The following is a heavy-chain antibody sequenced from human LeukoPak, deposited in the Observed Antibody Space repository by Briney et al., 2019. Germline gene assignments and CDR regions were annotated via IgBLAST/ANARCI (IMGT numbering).Heavy chain of an antibody. V-gene: IGHV1-69*05. CDR1: GGTFSSYA. D-gene: IGHD2-2*01. Sequence: SVKVSCKASGGTFSSYAISWVRQAPGQGLEWMGGIIPIFGTANYAQKFQGRVTITTDESTSTAYMELSSLRSEDTAVYYCARDGAPQHFFDYWGQGTLDTVSS. CDR2: IIPIFGTA. CDR3: ARDGAPQHFFDY. J-gene: IGHJ4*02.